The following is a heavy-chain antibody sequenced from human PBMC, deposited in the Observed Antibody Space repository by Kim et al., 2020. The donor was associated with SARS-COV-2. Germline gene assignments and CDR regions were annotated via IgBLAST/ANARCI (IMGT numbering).Heavy chain of an antibody. Sequence: SETLSLTCTVSGGSISSYYWSWIRQPPGKGLEWIGYIYYSGSTNYNPSLKSRVTISVDTSKNQFSLKLSSVTAADTAVYYCARGYYGGRDYWGQGTLVTVSS. D-gene: IGHD4-17*01. V-gene: IGHV4-59*13. CDR1: GGSISSYY. J-gene: IGHJ4*02. CDR3: ARGYYGGRDY. CDR2: IYYSGST.